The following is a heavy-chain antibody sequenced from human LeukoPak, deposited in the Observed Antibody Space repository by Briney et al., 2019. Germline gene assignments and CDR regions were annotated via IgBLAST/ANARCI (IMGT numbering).Heavy chain of an antibody. D-gene: IGHD3-9*01. Sequence: SETLSLTCTVSGGSISSYYWSWLRQPPGKELEWIGDISYSGGTIYKDSLKGRVTISVDASKNQFSLKVNSVTAADTAVYYCARQKLYFAPPMGFDYWGQGSLVTVSS. CDR1: GGSISSYY. CDR2: ISYSGGT. CDR3: ARQKLYFAPPMGFDY. V-gene: IGHV4-59*01. J-gene: IGHJ4*02.